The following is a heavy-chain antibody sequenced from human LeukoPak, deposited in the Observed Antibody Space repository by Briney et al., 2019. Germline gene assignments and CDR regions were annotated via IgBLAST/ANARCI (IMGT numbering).Heavy chain of an antibody. CDR2: IYHSGST. Sequence: SETLSLTCTVSGYSISSGFYWGWIRQPPGKGLEWIGSIYHSGSTCYNPSLKSRVTISVDTSKNQFSLKLSSVTAADTAVYYCARGRPYSDYWGQGTLVTVSS. CDR3: ARGRPYSDY. CDR1: GYSISSGFY. V-gene: IGHV4-38-2*02. J-gene: IGHJ4*02.